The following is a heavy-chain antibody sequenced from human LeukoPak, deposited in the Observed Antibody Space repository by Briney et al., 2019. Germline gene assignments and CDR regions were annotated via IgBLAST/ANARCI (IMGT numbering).Heavy chain of an antibody. CDR3: ARVGAHDYPFDY. J-gene: IGHJ4*02. CDR2: INPNSGGT. Sequence: GASVTVSCQPSGYTFTGYYMHWVRQAPGQGLEWMGWINPNSGGTDYAQKFQGRVTMTRDTSISTAYMELSRLRSDDTAVYYCARVGAHDYPFDYWGQGTLVTVSS. CDR1: GYTFTGYY. D-gene: IGHD4-11*01. V-gene: IGHV1-2*02.